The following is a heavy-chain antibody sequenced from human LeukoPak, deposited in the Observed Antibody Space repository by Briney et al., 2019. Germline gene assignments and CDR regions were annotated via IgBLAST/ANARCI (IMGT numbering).Heavy chain of an antibody. V-gene: IGHV5-51*01. CDR2: IYPGDSDT. CDR3: ARHREYCSGGSCYPGFDY. CDR1: GYSFTSYW. J-gene: IGHJ4*02. D-gene: IGHD2-15*01. Sequence: GESLKISCKGSGYSFTSYWIGWVRQMPGKGLEWMGIIYPGDSDTRYSPSFQGQVTISPDKSISTAYLQWSSLKASDTAMYYCARHREYCSGGSCYPGFDYWGQGTLVTVSS.